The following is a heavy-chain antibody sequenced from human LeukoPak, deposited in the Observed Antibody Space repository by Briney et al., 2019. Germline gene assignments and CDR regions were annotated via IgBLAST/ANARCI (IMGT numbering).Heavy chain of an antibody. CDR2: INPNSGGT. V-gene: IGHV1-2*02. CDR1: GYTFTSYG. CDR3: ASSTLGSGSYYKAYYYYMDV. J-gene: IGHJ6*03. D-gene: IGHD3-10*02. Sequence: ASVKVSCKASGYTFTSYGISWVRQAPGQGLEWMGWINPNSGGTNYAQKFQGRVTMTRDTSISTAYMELSRLRSDDTAVYYCASSTLGSGSYYKAYYYYMDVWGKGTTVTISS.